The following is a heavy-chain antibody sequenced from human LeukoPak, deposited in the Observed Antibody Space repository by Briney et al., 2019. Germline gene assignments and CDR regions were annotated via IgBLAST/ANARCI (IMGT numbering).Heavy chain of an antibody. CDR3: ARCVYYGSGSHYNPFDY. J-gene: IGHJ4*02. D-gene: IGHD3-10*01. Sequence: ASVKVSCKASGYTFTSYDINWVPQATGQGREWMGWMNLNSGNTSDAQKFQGRVTMTSNTSISTAYMQLISLRSEDTAVYYCARCVYYGSGSHYNPFDYWGQGTLVTVSS. CDR2: MNLNSGNT. CDR1: GYTFTSYD. V-gene: IGHV1-8*01.